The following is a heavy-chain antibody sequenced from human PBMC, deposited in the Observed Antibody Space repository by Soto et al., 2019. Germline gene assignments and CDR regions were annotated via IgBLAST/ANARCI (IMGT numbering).Heavy chain of an antibody. J-gene: IGHJ5*02. V-gene: IGHV5-51*01. CDR3: ATASIHCSSTSCYDNWFDP. CDR2: IYPGDSDT. Sequence: GESLKISCKGFGYSFTSYWIGWVRQMPGKGLEWMGIIYPGDSDTRYSPSFQGQVTISADKSISTAYLQWSSLKASDTAMYYCATASIHCSSTSCYDNWFDPWGQGTLVTVSS. D-gene: IGHD2-2*01. CDR1: GYSFTSYW.